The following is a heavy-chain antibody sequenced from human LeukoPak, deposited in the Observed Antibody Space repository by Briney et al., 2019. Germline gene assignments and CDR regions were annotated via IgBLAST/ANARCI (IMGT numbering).Heavy chain of an antibody. CDR3: ARGQWFRAF. D-gene: IGHD3-10*01. CDR1: GGSFSGYY. J-gene: IGHJ4*02. V-gene: IGHV4-34*01. CDR2: IHYSGSA. Sequence: SETLSLTCAVYGGSFSGYYWTWIRQPSGKGLEWIGEIHYSGSATYNPSLKSRVTISVDTSKNQFSLKMNSVTAADTAVYYCARGQWFRAFWSRGTPVTVSS.